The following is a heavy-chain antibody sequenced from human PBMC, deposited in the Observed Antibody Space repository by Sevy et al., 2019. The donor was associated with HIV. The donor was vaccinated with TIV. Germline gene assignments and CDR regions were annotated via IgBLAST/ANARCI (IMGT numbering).Heavy chain of an antibody. Sequence: ASVKVSCKASGYTFTSYGISWVRHAPGQGLEWMGWISAYNGNTNYAQKLQGRVTMTTDTSTSTAYVELRSLRSDDTAIYYCARDLGGYGGNSIDYWGQGTLVTVSS. CDR3: ARDLGGYGGNSIDY. CDR1: GYTFTSYG. CDR2: ISAYNGNT. V-gene: IGHV1-18*01. J-gene: IGHJ4*02. D-gene: IGHD2-21*02.